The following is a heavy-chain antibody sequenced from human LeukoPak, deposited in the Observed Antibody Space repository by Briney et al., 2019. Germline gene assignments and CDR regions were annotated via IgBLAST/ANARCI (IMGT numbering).Heavy chain of an antibody. CDR3: ARGYGDYVSLGY. Sequence: SETLSLTCTVSGGSINSGNHYWGWIRQSPGKGLEWIGNIYYSGSTYYNPSLKSRVTISVDTSKNQFSLKLSSVTAADTAVYCCARGYGDYVSLGYWGQGTLVTVSS. CDR1: GGSINSGNHY. D-gene: IGHD4-17*01. J-gene: IGHJ4*02. V-gene: IGHV4-39*07. CDR2: IYYSGST.